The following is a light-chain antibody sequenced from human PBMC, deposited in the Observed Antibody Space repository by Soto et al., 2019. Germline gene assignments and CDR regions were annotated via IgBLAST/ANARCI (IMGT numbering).Light chain of an antibody. CDR1: SSDVGDYNY. J-gene: IGLJ2*01. CDR3: CSYAGTYTVV. V-gene: IGLV2-11*01. Sequence: QSALTQPRSVSGSPGQSVTISCTGTSSDVGDYNYVSWYQQHPGKAPKFIIYEVSKRPSGVPDRFSGSKSGHTASLTISGLQAEDEADYYCCSYAGTYTVVFGGGTKLTVL. CDR2: EVS.